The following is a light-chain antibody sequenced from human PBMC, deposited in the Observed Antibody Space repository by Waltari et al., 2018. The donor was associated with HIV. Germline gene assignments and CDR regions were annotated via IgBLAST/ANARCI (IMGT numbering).Light chain of an antibody. J-gene: IGKJ2*01. Sequence: EIVLTQSPGTLSLSPGERATLSCRASQSVSSHYLAWYQQEPGQAPRLLIYAASSRATGIPDRFSGSGSGTDFTLTISRLEPEDVAVYYCQQYGSSPYTFGQGTNLEIK. CDR3: QQYGSSPYT. CDR1: QSVSSHY. CDR2: AAS. V-gene: IGKV3-20*01.